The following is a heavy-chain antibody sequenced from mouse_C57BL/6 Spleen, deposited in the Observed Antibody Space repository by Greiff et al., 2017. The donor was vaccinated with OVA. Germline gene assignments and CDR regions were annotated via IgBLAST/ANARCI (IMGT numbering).Heavy chain of an antibody. D-gene: IGHD2-4*01. V-gene: IGHV1-62-2*01. CDR1: GYTFTEYT. CDR3: ARDEEDYDPWDY. Sequence: VKLQESGAELVKPGASVKLSCKASGYTFTEYTIHWVKQRSGQGLEWIGWFYPGSGSIKYNEKFKDKATLTADKSSSTVYMELSRLTSEDSAVYFCARDEEDYDPWDYWGQGTTLTVSS. J-gene: IGHJ2*01. CDR2: FYPGSGSI.